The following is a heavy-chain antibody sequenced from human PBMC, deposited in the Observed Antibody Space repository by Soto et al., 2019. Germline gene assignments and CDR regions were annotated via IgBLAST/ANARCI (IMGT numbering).Heavy chain of an antibody. J-gene: IGHJ5*02. V-gene: IGHV4-4*07. D-gene: IGHD3-3*01. Sequence: SETLSLTCSVSGGTISGYYWTWIRQPAGKGLEWIGRIYSSGNTKYNPSLQSRVTMSLDTSNNQFSLRLTSVTAADTAVYYCARGQRFSDWFNPWGQGTLVTVSS. CDR2: IYSSGNT. CDR1: GGTISGYY. CDR3: ARGQRFSDWFNP.